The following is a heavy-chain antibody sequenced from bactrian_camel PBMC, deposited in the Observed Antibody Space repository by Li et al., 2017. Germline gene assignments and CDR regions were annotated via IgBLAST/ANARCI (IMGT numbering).Heavy chain of an antibody. CDR1: ASGQSYCSYA. V-gene: IGHV3S53*01. CDR2: INRDGST. J-gene: IGHJ4*01. Sequence: QVQLVESGGDSVQAGGSLRLSCAASASGQSYCSYAMMWYRQAPGKEREFVSGINRDGSTRYAGSVKGRFTISQDNAKNSVDLQMNSLKPDDTAVYYCAATGQMLSVAGCRTQGTQVTVS. D-gene: IGHD1*01.